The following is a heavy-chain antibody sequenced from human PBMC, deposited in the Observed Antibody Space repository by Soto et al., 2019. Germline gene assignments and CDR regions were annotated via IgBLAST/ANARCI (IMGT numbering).Heavy chain of an antibody. D-gene: IGHD3-10*01. CDR3: TRGPSYYPDWFDP. CDR2: IRSKAYGGTT. Sequence: EVQLVESGGGLVQPGRSLRLSCTASGFTFGDYAMSWFRQAPGKGLEWVGFIRSKAYGGTTEYAASVKGRFTISRDDSQRIAYLQMNSLKTEDTAVYYCTRGPSYYPDWFDPWGQGTLVTVSS. CDR1: GFTFGDYA. J-gene: IGHJ5*02. V-gene: IGHV3-49*03.